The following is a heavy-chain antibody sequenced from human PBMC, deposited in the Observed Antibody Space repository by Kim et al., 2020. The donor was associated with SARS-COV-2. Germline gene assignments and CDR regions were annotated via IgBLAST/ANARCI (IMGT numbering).Heavy chain of an antibody. D-gene: IGHD2-8*01. V-gene: IGHV3-21*01. J-gene: IGHJ4*02. CDR1: GFTFSSYS. CDR2: ISGSSSCI. CDR3: ARERGVTTMLYRFDY. Sequence: GGSLRLSCAASGFTFSSYSMNWVRQAPGKGLEWVSSISGSSSCIYYADSVKGRFTISRDNAKNTLYLQRNSLRAEDTAVYYCARERGVTTMLYRFDYWGQGTLVTVSS.